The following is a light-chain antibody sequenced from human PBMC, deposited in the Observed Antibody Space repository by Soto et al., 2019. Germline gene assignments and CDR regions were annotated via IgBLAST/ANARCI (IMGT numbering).Light chain of an antibody. CDR2: AAS. CDR1: QSISSN. Sequence: EIVMTQSPATLSVSPGQRVTLSCRASQSISSNLAWYQQTPGQAPRLLIYAASTRATGIPARFSGSGSGTDFTLAISSLEPEDFALYYCQQRNTWPPITFGQGTRLEMK. V-gene: IGKV3-15*01. CDR3: QQRNTWPPIT. J-gene: IGKJ5*01.